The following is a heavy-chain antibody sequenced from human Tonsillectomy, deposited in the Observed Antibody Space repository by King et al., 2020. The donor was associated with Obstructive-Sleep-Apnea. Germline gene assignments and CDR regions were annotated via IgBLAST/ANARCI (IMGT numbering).Heavy chain of an antibody. D-gene: IGHD4-17*01. Sequence: QLVQSGGGLVHPGGSLRLSCEASGFTFSSYAMIWVRQAPGKGLEWVSFITGTTSSTYYADSLKGRFTVSRDNSKNTLYLQMSSLRPDDTAVYYCAKELGPYGDYLDYWGQGTLVTVSS. CDR3: AKELGPYGDYLDY. CDR1: GFTFSSYA. J-gene: IGHJ4*02. CDR2: ITGTTSST. V-gene: IGHV3-23*04.